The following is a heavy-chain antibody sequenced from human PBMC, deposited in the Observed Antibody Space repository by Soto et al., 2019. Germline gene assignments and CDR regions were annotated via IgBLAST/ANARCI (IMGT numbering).Heavy chain of an antibody. V-gene: IGHV3-74*01. CDR3: AYCGGDCYFEYFPH. CDR1: GFTFSFYW. D-gene: IGHD2-21*02. CDR2: INRDGSST. Sequence: EVQLLESGGGLVQPGGSLRLSCAASGFTFSFYWMHWVRQAPGKGLVWVSRINRDGSSTSYADSVKGRFSISRDYAKNTLYLQMNSLRAEDSAVYYCAYCGGDCYFEYFPHWGQGTLVTVSS. J-gene: IGHJ1*01.